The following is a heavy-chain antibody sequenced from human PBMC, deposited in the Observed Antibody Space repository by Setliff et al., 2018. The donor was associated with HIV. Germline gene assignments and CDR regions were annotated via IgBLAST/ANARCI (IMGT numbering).Heavy chain of an antibody. CDR2: VNHNGVA. J-gene: IGHJ4*02. D-gene: IGHD2-21*01. V-gene: IGHV4-34*01. CDR3: TRAQIAAPRPFDY. CDR1: GGAFSGYY. Sequence: PSETLSLTCAVYGGAFSGYYWTWIRQSPGRGLEWIGEVNHNGVANYSPSLTRRATISADTSKNQFSLRLSSVTAADTALYFCTRAQIAAPRPFDYWGQGTLVTVSS.